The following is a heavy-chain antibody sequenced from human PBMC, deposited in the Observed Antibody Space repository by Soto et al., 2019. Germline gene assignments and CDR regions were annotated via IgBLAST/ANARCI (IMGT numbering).Heavy chain of an antibody. CDR1: GSSISSSSYY. CDR3: AILDAYSSPYYNYGMDV. CDR2: IYYSGNT. D-gene: IGHD4-4*01. J-gene: IGHJ6*02. V-gene: IGHV4-39*01. Sequence: SYETLSLPCTVSGSSISSSSYYLGWIRQPPGKGLEWLGSIYYSGNTYYNPSLKSRVTISVDTPKNQFSLNLSSVTAADTAVYYCAILDAYSSPYYNYGMDVWGQGTAVTVSS.